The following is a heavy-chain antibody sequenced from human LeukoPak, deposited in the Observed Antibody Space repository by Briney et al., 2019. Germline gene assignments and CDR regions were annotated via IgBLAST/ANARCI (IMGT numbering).Heavy chain of an antibody. CDR1: GFTFSSYE. D-gene: IGHD6-6*01. CDR3: ARGGAARPDY. Sequence: QPGGSLRLSCAASGFTFSSYEMNWVRQAPGKGLEWVSYISSSGSTIYYADSVRGRFTISRDNAKSSLYLQMNSLRAEDTAVYYCARGGAARPDYWGQGTLVTVFS. J-gene: IGHJ4*02. CDR2: ISSSGSTI. V-gene: IGHV3-48*03.